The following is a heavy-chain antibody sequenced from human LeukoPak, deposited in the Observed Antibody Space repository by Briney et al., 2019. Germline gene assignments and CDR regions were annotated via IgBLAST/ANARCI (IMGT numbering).Heavy chain of an antibody. CDR1: GFTFSRSA. CDR2: ISSNGGST. Sequence: PGGSLRLSCSASGFTFSRSAMHWVRQGPGKGLQYVSAISSNGGSTYYADSVKGRFTISRDNSKNTLHLQMSSLRPEDTAVYYCVGVRWFGGSNWFDPWGQGTLVTVSS. V-gene: IGHV3-64D*09. D-gene: IGHD3-16*01. CDR3: VGVRWFGGSNWFDP. J-gene: IGHJ5*02.